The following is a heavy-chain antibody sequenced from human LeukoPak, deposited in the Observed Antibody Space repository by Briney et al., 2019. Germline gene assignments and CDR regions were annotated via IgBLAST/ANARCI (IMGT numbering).Heavy chain of an antibody. V-gene: IGHV4-39*07. Sequence: SETLSLTCTVSGGSISSSSYYWGWIRQPPGKGLEWIGEIYHSGSTNYNPSLKSRVTISVDKSKNQFSLKLSSVTAADTAVYYCARATYYYDSSGYSWGQGTLVTVSS. J-gene: IGHJ5*02. CDR2: IYHSGST. D-gene: IGHD3-22*01. CDR1: GGSISSSSYY. CDR3: ARATYYYDSSGYS.